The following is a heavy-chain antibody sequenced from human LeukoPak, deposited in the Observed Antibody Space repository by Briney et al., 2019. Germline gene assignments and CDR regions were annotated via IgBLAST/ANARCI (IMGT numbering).Heavy chain of an antibody. CDR3: ARLSDWFDP. CDR2: IYDSGST. Sequence: SETLSLTCTVSGGSISSYYWSWIRQPPGKGLEWIGYIYDSGSTNYNPSLKSRVTISVDTSKNQFSLKLSSMTAADTAVYYCARLSDWFDPWGRGTLVTVSS. V-gene: IGHV4-59*01. J-gene: IGHJ5*02. CDR1: GGSISSYY.